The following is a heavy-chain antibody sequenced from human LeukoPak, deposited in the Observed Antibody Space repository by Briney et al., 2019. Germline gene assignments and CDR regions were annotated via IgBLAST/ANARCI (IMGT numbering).Heavy chain of an antibody. Sequence: PGGSLRLSCAASGFTFSSYAMSWVRQAPGKGLEWVSAISGSGGSTYYADSVKGRFTISSDNSKNTLYLQMNSLRAEDTAVYYCAKADYDILGLDYWGQGTLVTVSS. CDR1: GFTFSSYA. V-gene: IGHV3-23*01. D-gene: IGHD3-9*01. J-gene: IGHJ4*02. CDR3: AKADYDILGLDY. CDR2: ISGSGGST.